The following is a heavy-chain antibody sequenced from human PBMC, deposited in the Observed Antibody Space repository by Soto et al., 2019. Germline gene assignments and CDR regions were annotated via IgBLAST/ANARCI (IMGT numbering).Heavy chain of an antibody. CDR2: IFYSGTT. J-gene: IGHJ6*02. CDR3: ARDLWVEPELYYYGMDV. CDR1: GDSISSADYY. D-gene: IGHD1-1*01. Sequence: PSETLSLTCTVSGDSISSADYYWSWIRRTPGKGLEWIGRIFYSGTTYYNPSLKSRLTISVGTSKNHFSLRLTSVTAADTAVYYCARDLWVEPELYYYGMDVWGQGTTVTVSS. V-gene: IGHV4-30-4*01.